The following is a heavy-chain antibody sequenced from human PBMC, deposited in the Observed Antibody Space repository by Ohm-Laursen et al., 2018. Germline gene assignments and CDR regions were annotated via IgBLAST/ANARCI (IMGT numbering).Heavy chain of an antibody. J-gene: IGHJ3*02. CDR1: GFTFSEYY. CDR2: TSSSGSTI. Sequence: SLRLSCAAAGFTFSEYYMSWVRQAPGKGLEWVSYTSSSGSTIYYADSVKGRFTISRDNAKNSLYLQMNSLRAEDTALYYCAKEISRNDAFDIWGQGTMVTVSS. D-gene: IGHD1-14*01. V-gene: IGHV3-11*01. CDR3: AKEISRNDAFDI.